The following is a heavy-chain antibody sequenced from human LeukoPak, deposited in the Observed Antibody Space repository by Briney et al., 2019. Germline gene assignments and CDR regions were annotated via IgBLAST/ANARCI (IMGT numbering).Heavy chain of an antibody. J-gene: IGHJ4*02. CDR3: ARGDGYSDY. Sequence: TSETLSLTCTVSGGSISSYYWSWIRQPPGKGLEWIGYIYHSGSTNYNPSLKSRVTISVDKSKNQFSLKLSSVTAADTAVYYCARGDGYSDYWGQGTLVTVSS. CDR2: IYHSGST. V-gene: IGHV4-59*12. CDR1: GGSISSYY. D-gene: IGHD4-17*01.